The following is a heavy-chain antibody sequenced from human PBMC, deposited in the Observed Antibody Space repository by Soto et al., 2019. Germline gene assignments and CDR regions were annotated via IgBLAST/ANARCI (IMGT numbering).Heavy chain of an antibody. CDR3: AKDPVNYDILKDYYYYFDT. CDR2: IIPRFGAT. CDR1: GGTFSRYT. D-gene: IGHD3-9*01. J-gene: IGHJ5*02. V-gene: IGHV1-69*01. Sequence: QVQLVQSGAEVKKPGSSVRVSCKAAGGTFSRYTFNWVRQAPGQGLEWMGGIIPRFGATNYAPALQGRVTITADESTNGAYMELISLRSEDTAVYYCAKDPVNYDILKDYYYYFDTWGQGTLVTVSS.